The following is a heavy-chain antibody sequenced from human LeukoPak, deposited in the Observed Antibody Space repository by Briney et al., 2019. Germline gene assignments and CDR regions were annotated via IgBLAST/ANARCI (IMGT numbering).Heavy chain of an antibody. J-gene: IGHJ4*02. V-gene: IGHV4-34*01. CDR1: GGSFSGYY. CDR3: ARVIAAAGRSPFDY. CDR2: INHSGST. Sequence: PSETLSLTCAVYGGSFSGYYWSWIRQPPGKGLEWIGEINHSGSTNYNPSLKGRVTISVDTSKNQFSLKLSSVTAADTAVYYCARVIAAAGRSPFDYWGQGTLVTVSS. D-gene: IGHD6-13*01.